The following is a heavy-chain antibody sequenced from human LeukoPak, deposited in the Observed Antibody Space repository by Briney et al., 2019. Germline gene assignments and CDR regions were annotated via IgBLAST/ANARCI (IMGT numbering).Heavy chain of an antibody. CDR2: ITPIFGTA. V-gene: IGHV1-69*13. CDR1: GGTFSSYA. D-gene: IGHD3-3*01. CDR3: ARGGSGYHRPYYFDY. J-gene: IGHJ4*02. Sequence: ASVKVSCKASGGTFSSYAISWVRQAPGQGLEWMGGITPIFGTANYAQKFQGRVTITADESTSTAYMELSSLRSEDTAVYYCARGGSGYHRPYYFDYWGQGTLVTVSS.